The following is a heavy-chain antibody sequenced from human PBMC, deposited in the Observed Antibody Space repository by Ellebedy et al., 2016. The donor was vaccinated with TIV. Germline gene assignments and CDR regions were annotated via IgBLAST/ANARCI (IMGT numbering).Heavy chain of an antibody. CDR1: VFTFSSYA. J-gene: IGHJ5*01. CDR3: ATTPSDSSAWFDY. V-gene: IGHV3-30*04. Sequence: GESLKISCAASVFTFSSYAMHWVRQAPGKGLEWVAVISYDGSNEYYADSVKGRFTISSDNSKNTLYLQMNSLRTEDTAVYYCATTPSDSSAWFDYWGQGTLVTVSS. D-gene: IGHD6-19*01. CDR2: ISYDGSNE.